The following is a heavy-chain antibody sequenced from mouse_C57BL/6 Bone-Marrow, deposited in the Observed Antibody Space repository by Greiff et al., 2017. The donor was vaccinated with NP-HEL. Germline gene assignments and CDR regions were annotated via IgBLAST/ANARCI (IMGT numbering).Heavy chain of an antibody. Sequence: QVQLQQSGPGLVAPSQSLSITCTVSGFSLTSYGVDWVRQPPGKGLEWLGVIWGGGSTNYNSALMSRLSISKDNSKRQVFLKMNSLQTDDTAMYDCAKQRITTGPYAMDYWGKGTSVTVSS. CDR3: AKQRITTGPYAMDY. J-gene: IGHJ4*01. D-gene: IGHD1-1*01. V-gene: IGHV2-9*01. CDR1: GFSLTSYG. CDR2: IWGGGST.